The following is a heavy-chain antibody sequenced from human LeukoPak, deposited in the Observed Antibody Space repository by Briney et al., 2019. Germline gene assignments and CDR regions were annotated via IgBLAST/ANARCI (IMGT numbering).Heavy chain of an antibody. CDR2: MNPNSGNT. Sequence: GASVKVSCKASGYTFTSYDINWVRQATGQGLEWMGWMNPNSGNTGYAQKFQGRVTITRNTSISTAYMELSSLRSEDTAVYYCARARPSYYYYYMDVWGKGTTVTVSS. CDR3: ARARPSYYYYYMDV. V-gene: IGHV1-8*03. J-gene: IGHJ6*03. D-gene: IGHD6-6*01. CDR1: GYTFTSYD.